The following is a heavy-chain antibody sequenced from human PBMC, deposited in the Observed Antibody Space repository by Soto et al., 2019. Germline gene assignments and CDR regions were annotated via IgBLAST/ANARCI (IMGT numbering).Heavy chain of an antibody. CDR1: VGSFSGFY. D-gene: IGHD2-8*02. J-gene: IGHJ4*02. CDR3: ATDKSTGLFDY. Sequence: QVQLQQWGPGLLKPSGTLSLTCAVYVGSFSGFYWTWIRQPPGTGLEWIGKINHSRSTNYNPSLKRRITTSVDTHKNPSSLKLTSVTAAATAVYCGATDKSTGLFDYWGQGTLVTVSS. CDR2: INHSRST. V-gene: IGHV4-34*01.